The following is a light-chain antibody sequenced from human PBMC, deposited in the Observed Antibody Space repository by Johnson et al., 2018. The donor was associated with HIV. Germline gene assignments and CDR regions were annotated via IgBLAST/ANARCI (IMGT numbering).Light chain of an antibody. V-gene: IGLV1-51*02. J-gene: IGLJ1*01. CDR1: SSNIGNNY. Sequence: QSVLTQPPSVSAAPGQKVTISCSGSSSNIGNNYVSWYQQLPGTAPKLLIYENNKRPSGIPDRFSGSKSGTSATLGIPGPQAGDEADYYCGTWDSSLRGVFGTGTKVTVL. CDR2: ENN. CDR3: GTWDSSLRGV.